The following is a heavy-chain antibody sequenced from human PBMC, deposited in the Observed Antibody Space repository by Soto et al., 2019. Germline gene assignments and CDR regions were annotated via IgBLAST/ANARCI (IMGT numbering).Heavy chain of an antibody. CDR1: GFTFSSYG. CDR2: IWYDGSNK. CDR3: ARDHHYDFWSGYYTFDY. D-gene: IGHD3-3*01. Sequence: GGSLRLSCAASGFTFSSYGMRWVRQAPGKGLEWVAVIWYDGSNKYYADSVKGRFTISRDNSKNTLYLQMNSLRAEDTAVYYCARDHHYDFWSGYYTFDYWGQGTLVTVSS. V-gene: IGHV3-33*01. J-gene: IGHJ4*02.